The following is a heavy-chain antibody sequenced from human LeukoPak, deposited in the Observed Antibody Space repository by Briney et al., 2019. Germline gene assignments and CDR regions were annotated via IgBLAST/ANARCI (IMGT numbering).Heavy chain of an antibody. CDR1: GYNFTNYW. D-gene: IGHD2-15*01. J-gene: IGHJ4*02. CDR3: ARPAHFSDFDS. Sequence: GESLNISCKGSGYNFTNYWIAWVRQMPGKGLEWMGIIYPGDSDTRYSPSFQGQVTISVDKYISTAYLQWSSLKASDTAMYYCARPAHFSDFDSWGQGALVTVSS. V-gene: IGHV5-51*01. CDR2: IYPGDSDT.